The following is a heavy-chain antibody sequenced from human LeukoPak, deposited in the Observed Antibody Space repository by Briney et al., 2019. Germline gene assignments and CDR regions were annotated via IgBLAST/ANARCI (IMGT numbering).Heavy chain of an antibody. CDR1: GFNFSSNS. J-gene: IGHJ4*02. CDR2: LSGSSRTI. D-gene: IGHD3-22*01. Sequence: GGSLRLSCAASGFNFSSNSMNWVRQAPGKGLEWVSYLSGSSRTIYYADSVKGRSTISSDNDKNLLYLQMNSLRAEETAVYYCAKDLSGLRWLLKGGFDYWGQGTLVTVSS. V-gene: IGHV3-48*01. CDR3: AKDLSGLRWLLKGGFDY.